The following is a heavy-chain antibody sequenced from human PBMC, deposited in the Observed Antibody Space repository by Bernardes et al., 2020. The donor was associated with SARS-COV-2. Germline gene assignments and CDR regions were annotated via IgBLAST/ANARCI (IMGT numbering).Heavy chain of an antibody. V-gene: IGHV3-74*01. J-gene: IGHJ4*02. CDR1: GFTLSRYW. CDR2: INEDGTRI. D-gene: IGHD3-9*01. CDR3: AKDFTGDSDY. Sequence: GGSLRLSCAASGFTLSRYWMHWVRQAPGKGLVWVARINEDGTRIDYADSVRGRVTISRDSAKNTLYLQMNSLGAEDTALYYCAKDFTGDSDYWGQGTLVTVSS.